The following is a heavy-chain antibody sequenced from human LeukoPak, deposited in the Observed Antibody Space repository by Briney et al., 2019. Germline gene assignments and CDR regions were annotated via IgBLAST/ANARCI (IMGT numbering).Heavy chain of an antibody. Sequence: GGSLRLSCAASGFTFSSYAMHWVRQAPGKGLEWVAVISYDGSNKYYADSVKGRFTISRDNSKNTLYLQMNSLRAEDTAVYYCARDLTYYYDSSGYYSLGVFDYWGQGTQVTVSS. J-gene: IGHJ4*02. D-gene: IGHD3-22*01. CDR3: ARDLTYYYDSSGYYSLGVFDY. CDR2: ISYDGSNK. V-gene: IGHV3-30-3*01. CDR1: GFTFSSYA.